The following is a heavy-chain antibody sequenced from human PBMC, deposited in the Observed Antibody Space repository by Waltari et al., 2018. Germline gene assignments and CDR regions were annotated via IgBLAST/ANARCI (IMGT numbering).Heavy chain of an antibody. CDR1: GGPFGSYC. V-gene: IGHV1-69*12. CDR3: ARRNLGFAFDV. D-gene: IGHD1-26*01. CDR2: IIPIYGRP. J-gene: IGHJ3*01. Sequence: QVHLVQSGAEMKKLGSSVKVACKTSGGPFGSYCVAWVRQAAGQGLEWLGGIIPIYGRPQYAHNFQGRVTLTADASTTTVFLEMSGLRSEDTAIYFCARRNLGFAFDVWGQGTLVIVSS.